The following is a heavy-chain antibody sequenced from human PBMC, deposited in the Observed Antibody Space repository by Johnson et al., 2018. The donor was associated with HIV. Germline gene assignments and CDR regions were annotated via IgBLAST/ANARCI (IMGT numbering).Heavy chain of an antibody. V-gene: IGHV3-30*02. D-gene: IGHD5-24*01. CDR2: IRYDGSKK. CDR3: AKDGYRAALDV. J-gene: IGHJ3*01. CDR1: GFNFSKYG. Sequence: QEQLEESGGGVVQPGGSLKLSCAASGFNFSKYGMHWVRQAPGKGLEWVAFIRYDGSKKYYEDSVKGRFTISRDNSKNTLYLQMSSLRPEDTAVHYCAKDGYRAALDVWGQGTMVTVSS.